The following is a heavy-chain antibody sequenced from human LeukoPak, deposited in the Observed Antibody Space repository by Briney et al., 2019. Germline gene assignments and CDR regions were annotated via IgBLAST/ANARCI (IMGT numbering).Heavy chain of an antibody. V-gene: IGHV1-69*04. CDR3: ARAVNGPSGY. Sequence: AASVKVSCKASGGTFSSYAISWVRPAPGQGLEWMGRIIPILGIANYAQEFQGRVTITADKSTSTAYMELSSLRSEDTAVYYCARAVNGPSGYWGQGTLVTVSS. CDR1: GGTFSSYA. D-gene: IGHD1-1*01. CDR2: IIPILGIA. J-gene: IGHJ4*02.